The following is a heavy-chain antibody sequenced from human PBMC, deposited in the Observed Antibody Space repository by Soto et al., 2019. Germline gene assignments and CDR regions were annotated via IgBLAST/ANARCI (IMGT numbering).Heavy chain of an antibody. CDR3: ARRIPFGYGMDV. V-gene: IGHV3-64*01. CDR2: ITSNGGNT. CDR1: GFTFSSYA. Sequence: EVPLVESGGGLVQPGGSLRLSCAASGFTFSSYAMHWVRQAPGKGLEYVSVITSNGGNTDYASSVKGRFTISRDNSKITLYLQMGSLRAEDMAVYYCARRIPFGYGMDVWGQGTTVTVSS. J-gene: IGHJ6*02. D-gene: IGHD2-21*01.